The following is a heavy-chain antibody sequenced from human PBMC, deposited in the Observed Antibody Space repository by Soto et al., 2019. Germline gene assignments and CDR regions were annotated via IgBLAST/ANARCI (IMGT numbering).Heavy chain of an antibody. D-gene: IGHD1-7*01. CDR2: IIPIFGTA. CDR3: AREKEYNWNYSPYYYGMDV. J-gene: IGHJ6*02. Sequence: QVQLVQSGAEVKKPGSSVKVSCKASGGTFSSYAISWVRQAPGQGLEWMGGIIPIFGTANYAQKFQGRVTITADKSTSTAYMELSSLRSDDTAVYYCAREKEYNWNYSPYYYGMDVWGQGTTVTVSS. V-gene: IGHV1-69*06. CDR1: GGTFSSYA.